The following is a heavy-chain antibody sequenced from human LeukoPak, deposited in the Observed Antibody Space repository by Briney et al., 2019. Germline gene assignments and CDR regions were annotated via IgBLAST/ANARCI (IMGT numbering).Heavy chain of an antibody. CDR1: GFTFSSYA. CDR3: AKTPYYCGSGNNWFDP. CDR2: ISCCGGST. Sequence: GGSLSLSCAACGFTFSSYAMSWVRQAPGKGREWVSAISCCGGSTYYAGSVKGRLIIARNNSKNQLYLQMNSLRAEDTAVYYRAKTPYYCGSGNNWFDPWGQGTLVTVSS. D-gene: IGHD3-10*01. V-gene: IGHV3-23*01. J-gene: IGHJ5*02.